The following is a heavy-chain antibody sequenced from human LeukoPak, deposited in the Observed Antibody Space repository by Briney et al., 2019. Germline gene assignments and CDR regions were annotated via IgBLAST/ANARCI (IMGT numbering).Heavy chain of an antibody. CDR3: ARDLTGRNYFDY. V-gene: IGHV3-33*01. CDR1: GFTFSSYG. J-gene: IGHJ4*02. CDR2: IWYDGSNK. Sequence: GGSLGLSCAASGFTFSSYGMHWVRQAPGKGLEWVAVIWYDGSNKYYADSVKGRFTISRDNSKNTLYLQMNSLRAEDTAVYYCARDLTGRNYFDYWGQGTLVTVSS. D-gene: IGHD3-9*01.